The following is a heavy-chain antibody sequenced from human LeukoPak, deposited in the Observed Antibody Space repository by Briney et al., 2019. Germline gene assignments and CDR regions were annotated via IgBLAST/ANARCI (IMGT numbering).Heavy chain of an antibody. Sequence: GGSLRLSCAASGFTSSSYAMSWVRQAPGKGLEWVSAISGSGGSTYYADSAKGRFTISRDNSKNTLYLQMNSLRAEDTAVYYCAKRGHYDFWSGYLEWGQGTLVTVSS. CDR2: ISGSGGST. V-gene: IGHV3-23*01. J-gene: IGHJ4*02. CDR3: AKRGHYDFWSGYLE. D-gene: IGHD3-3*01. CDR1: GFTSSSYA.